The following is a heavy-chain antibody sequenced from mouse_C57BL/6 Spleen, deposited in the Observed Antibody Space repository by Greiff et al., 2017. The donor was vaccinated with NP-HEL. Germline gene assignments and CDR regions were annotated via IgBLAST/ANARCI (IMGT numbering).Heavy chain of an antibody. CDR2: IDPSDSYT. J-gene: IGHJ3*01. CDR3: ERLAY. CDR1: GYTFTSYW. Sequence: VQLQQPGAELVRPGTSVKLSCKASGYTFTSYWMHWVKQRPGQGLEWIGVIDPSDSYTNYNQKFKGKATLTVDTSSSTAYMQLSSLTSEDSAVYYCERLAYWGQGTLVTVSA. V-gene: IGHV1-59*01.